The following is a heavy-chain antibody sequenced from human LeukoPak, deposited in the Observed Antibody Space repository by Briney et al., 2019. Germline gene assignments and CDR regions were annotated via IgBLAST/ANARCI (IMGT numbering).Heavy chain of an antibody. D-gene: IGHD3-22*01. CDR1: GYTFTGYY. Sequence: ASVKVSCKASGYTFTGYYMHWVRQAPGQGLEWMGWINPNSGGTNYAQKFQGRVTMTRDTSISTAYMELSRLRSDDTAVYYCARGTYYYDQKPSLDYWGQGALVTVSS. J-gene: IGHJ4*02. V-gene: IGHV1-2*02. CDR2: INPNSGGT. CDR3: ARGTYYYDQKPSLDY.